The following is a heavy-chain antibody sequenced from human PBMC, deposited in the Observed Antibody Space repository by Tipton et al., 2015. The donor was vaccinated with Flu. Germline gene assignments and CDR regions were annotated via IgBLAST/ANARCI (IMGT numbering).Heavy chain of an antibody. J-gene: IGHJ6*02. Sequence: TLSLTCTVSGGSISSYYWSWIRQPAGKGLEWIGRIYTSGSTNYNPSLKSRVTMSVDTSKNQFSLKLSSVTAADTAVYYCARDLPSYCTNGVCWGSPGGYYYYGMDVWGQGTTVTVSS. CDR2: IYTSGST. CDR1: GGSISSYY. V-gene: IGHV4-4*07. CDR3: ARDLPSYCTNGVCWGSPGGYYYYGMDV. D-gene: IGHD2-8*01.